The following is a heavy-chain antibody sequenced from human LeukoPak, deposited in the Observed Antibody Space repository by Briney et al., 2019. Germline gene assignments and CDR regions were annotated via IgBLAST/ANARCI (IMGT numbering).Heavy chain of an antibody. CDR3: ATTPPGPRKIDY. CDR2: FDPEDGET. CDR1: GYTLTELS. V-gene: IGHV1-24*01. J-gene: IGHJ4*02. Sequence: ASVKVSCKVSGYTLTELSMHWVRQAPGKGLEWMGGFDPEDGETIYAQKFQGRVTMTEDTSTDTAYMELSSLRSEDTAVYYCATTPPGPRKIDYWGQGTLVTVSS.